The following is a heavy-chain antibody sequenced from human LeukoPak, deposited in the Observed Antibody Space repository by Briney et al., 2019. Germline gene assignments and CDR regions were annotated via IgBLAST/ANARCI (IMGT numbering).Heavy chain of an antibody. CDR3: ARDLVGYCSGGSCYGPFDY. Sequence: GGSLRLSCAASGFTFSSYAMHWVRQAPGKGLEWVAVISYDGSNKYYADSVKGRFTISRDNSKNTLYLQMNSLRAEDTAVYYCARDLVGYCSGGSCYGPFDYWGQGTLVTVSS. CDR2: ISYDGSNK. V-gene: IGHV3-30-3*01. CDR1: GFTFSSYA. J-gene: IGHJ4*02. D-gene: IGHD2-15*01.